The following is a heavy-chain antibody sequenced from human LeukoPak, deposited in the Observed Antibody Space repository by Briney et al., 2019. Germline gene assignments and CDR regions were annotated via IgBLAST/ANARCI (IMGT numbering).Heavy chain of an antibody. J-gene: IGHJ5*02. Sequence: GGSLRLSCEASGFTLNNYWMRWVRQAPGKGLMWVSRVTPDGKSITYADSVKGRFTISRDSAKNTQHLQMNSLRAEDTAVYYCRGFGSGNYPVPWGQGTLVTVSS. CDR1: GFTLNNYW. V-gene: IGHV3-74*01. D-gene: IGHD3-10*01. CDR3: RGFGSGNYPVP. CDR2: VTPDGKSI.